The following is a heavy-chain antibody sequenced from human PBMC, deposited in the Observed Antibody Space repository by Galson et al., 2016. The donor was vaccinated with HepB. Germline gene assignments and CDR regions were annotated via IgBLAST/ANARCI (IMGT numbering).Heavy chain of an antibody. CDR3: PIHLPYCSTRRFNPVIDY. CDR1: GYTFSSFG. Sequence: SVKVSCKASGYTFSSFGISWVRQAPGQGLECVAWISGYNSNTHYAQKLQCRLTMTPHTSTKTGFMELRSLRSDDTAVYYCPIHLPYCSTRRFNPVIDYCGQGTPVIVSA. V-gene: IGHV1-18*01. CDR2: ISGYNSNT. J-gene: IGHJ4*02. D-gene: IGHD2-2*01.